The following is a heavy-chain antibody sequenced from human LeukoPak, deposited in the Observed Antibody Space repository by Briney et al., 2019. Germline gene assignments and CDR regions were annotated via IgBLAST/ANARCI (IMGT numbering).Heavy chain of an antibody. CDR1: GFTFSSYA. CDR3: ARAPSSWSSPHFDY. J-gene: IGHJ4*02. CDR2: ISGSGGST. D-gene: IGHD2-15*01. Sequence: GGSLRLSCAASGFTFSSYAMSWVRQAPGKGLEWVSAISGSGGSTYYADSVKGRFTISRDNAKNTLYLQMNSLRAEDTAVYYCARAPSSWSSPHFDYWGQGILVTVSS. V-gene: IGHV3-23*01.